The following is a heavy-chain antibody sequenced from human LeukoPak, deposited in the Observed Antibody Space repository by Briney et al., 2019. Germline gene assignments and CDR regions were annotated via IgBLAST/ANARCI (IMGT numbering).Heavy chain of an antibody. CDR2: IAHDGSEK. D-gene: IGHD1-26*01. V-gene: IGHV3-7*01. Sequence: GGSLGLSCVASGFSFSDYWMGWVRQAPEKGLEWVANIAHDGSEKKYVDSVKGHFTISRDNAKNTLYLQMNSLRVENTGVYYCARPSQYSGSYFDSWGQGTLVTVSS. CDR3: ARPSQYSGSYFDS. CDR1: GFSFSDYW. J-gene: IGHJ4*02.